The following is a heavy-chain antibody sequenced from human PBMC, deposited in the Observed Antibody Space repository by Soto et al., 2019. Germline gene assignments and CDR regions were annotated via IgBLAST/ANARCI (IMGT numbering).Heavy chain of an antibody. D-gene: IGHD6-6*01. J-gene: IGHJ4*02. CDR1: GGSISSSNW. CDR3: ARMGEYSSSRTV. V-gene: IGHV4-4*02. CDR2: IYHSGST. Sequence: QVQLQESGPGLVKPSGTLSLTCAVSGGSISSSNWWMVVRQPPGKGLAWIGEIYHSGSTNYNPSLKSGVTISVDKAKNQFSLKLSSVTATDTAVYYCARMGEYSSSRTVWGQGPLVTVSS.